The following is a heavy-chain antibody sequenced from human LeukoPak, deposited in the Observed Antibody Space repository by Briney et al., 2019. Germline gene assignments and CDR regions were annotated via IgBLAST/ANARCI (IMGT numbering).Heavy chain of an antibody. D-gene: IGHD4-17*01. V-gene: IGHV7-4-1*02. Sequence: SVKVSCKASGYTFSSYAMNWVRQAPGQGLEWMGWINTNTGSPTYAQGFTGRFVFSLDTSFSTAYLQISSLQAEATAVYYCARSNNDGDYLGVGFDYWGQGTLVTVSS. J-gene: IGHJ4*02. CDR1: GYTFSSYA. CDR3: ARSNNDGDYLGVGFDY. CDR2: INTNTGSP.